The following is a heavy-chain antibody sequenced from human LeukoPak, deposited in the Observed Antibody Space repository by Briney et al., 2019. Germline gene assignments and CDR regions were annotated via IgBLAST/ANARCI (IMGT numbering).Heavy chain of an antibody. J-gene: IGHJ6*02. Sequence: SETLSLTCAVYGGSFSGYYWSWIRQPPGKGLEWIGEINHSGSTNYNPSLKSRVTISVDTSKNQFSLKLSSATAADTAVYYCASLRGGVVKSYYYYGMDVWGQGTTVTVSS. CDR2: INHSGST. CDR1: GGSFSGYY. D-gene: IGHD3-3*01. V-gene: IGHV4-34*01. CDR3: ASLRGGVVKSYYYYGMDV.